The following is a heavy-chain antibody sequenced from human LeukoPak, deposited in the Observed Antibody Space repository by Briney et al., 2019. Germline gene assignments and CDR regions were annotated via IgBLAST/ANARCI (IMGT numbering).Heavy chain of an antibody. J-gene: IGHJ6*03. CDR2: INRGGTR. CDR3: ARGRRDRVAEVGTRTPYSHYNYIDV. Sequence: PSETLSLTCAVYGGSFSAYYLTWIRQPPGKGLEWIGEINRGGTRNYNPSLKSRVTISADTSKNQFSLKLRSVTVADTAVYYCARGRRDRVAEVGTRTPYSHYNYIDVWGRGTTVTVS. CDR1: GGSFSAYY. D-gene: IGHD6-13*01. V-gene: IGHV4-34*01.